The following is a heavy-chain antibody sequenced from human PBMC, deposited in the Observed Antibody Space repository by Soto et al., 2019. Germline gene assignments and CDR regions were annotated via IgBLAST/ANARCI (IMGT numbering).Heavy chain of an antibody. J-gene: IGHJ4*02. CDR3: ARGATVTQYDY. V-gene: IGHV4-61*01. Sequence: QVQLQESGPGLVKPSETLSLTCTVSGVSVSSGSFYWAWIRQPPGKGLEWIGFGSYSGTTNYKPSLKSRVTISVDTSRSQISLKVSSLTAADTAVYYWARGATVTQYDYWGQGTLVTVSS. D-gene: IGHD4-17*01. CDR2: GSYSGTT. CDR1: GVSVSSGSFY.